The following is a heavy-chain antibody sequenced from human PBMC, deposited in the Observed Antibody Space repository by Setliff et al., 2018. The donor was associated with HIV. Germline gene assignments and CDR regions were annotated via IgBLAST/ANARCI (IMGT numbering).Heavy chain of an antibody. D-gene: IGHD3-10*01. CDR1: GYTFTSYG. V-gene: IGHV1-18*01. J-gene: IGHJ4*02. CDR3: ARGDSRWFKFPFDY. Sequence: GASVKVSCKASGYTFTSYGISWVRQAPGQGLEWMGWISAYNGDTNYAQRLQGRVTMTTDTSTSTAYMELNSLRSEDTAVYYCARGDSRWFKFPFDYWGQGTLVTVSS. CDR2: ISAYNGDT.